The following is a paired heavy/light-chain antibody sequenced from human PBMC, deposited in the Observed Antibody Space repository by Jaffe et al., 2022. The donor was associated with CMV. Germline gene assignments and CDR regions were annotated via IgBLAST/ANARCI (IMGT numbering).Heavy chain of an antibody. CDR2: ISSSSTTI. V-gene: IGHV3-48*02. D-gene: IGHD2-15*01. CDR3: VRDPFFYTVVSPEGYYYYGLDV. J-gene: IGHJ6*02. CDR1: GFMFSSHT. Sequence: EVQLVESGGGLVQPGGSLRLSCAASGFMFSSHTMNWVRQAPGKGLEWISHISSSSTTIYYADSVKGRFTISRDNAKNSLYLQMNSLRDDDTGVYFCVRDPFFYTVVSPEGYYYYGLDVWGQGTTVTVSS.
Light chain of an antibody. CDR2: GAS. J-gene: IGKJ4*01. CDR3: QQYDHWPPLT. Sequence: IVMTQSPATLSVSPGERATLSCRASQNIDNKLAWFQQKPGQAPRLLIHGASTRATGIPARFSGSGSETEFTLTISSLQSEDFAVYYCQQYDHWPPLTFGGGTKVEVK. V-gene: IGKV3-15*01. CDR1: QNIDNK.